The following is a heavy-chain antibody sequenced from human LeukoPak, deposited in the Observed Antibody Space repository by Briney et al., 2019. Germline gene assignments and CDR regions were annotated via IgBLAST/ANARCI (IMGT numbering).Heavy chain of an antibody. CDR1: GFIFSSYW. Sequence: PGGSLRLSCGASGFIFSSYWMHWVRQAPGKGLEWVSRIKSDGSSINYADSVKGRFTISRDNAQNTLYLQMNSLRAEDTAVYYCARDQYGDFYYGMDVWGQGTTVTVSS. D-gene: IGHD4-17*01. J-gene: IGHJ6*02. CDR3: ARDQYGDFYYGMDV. CDR2: IKSDGSSI. V-gene: IGHV3-74*01.